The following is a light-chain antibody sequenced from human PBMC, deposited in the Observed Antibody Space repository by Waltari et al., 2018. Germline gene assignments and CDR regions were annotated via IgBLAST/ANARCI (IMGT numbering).Light chain of an antibody. CDR1: SSDVGGYNY. V-gene: IGLV2-14*03. CDR2: DVN. Sequence: HSALAQPASVSGSPGQSITISCTGTSSDVGGYNYVPWYQQHPGKAPRLMIYDVNNRPSGVSNRFSGSKSGNMASLTISGLQAEDEADYYCSSFTRTNSWVFGGGTKLTVL. CDR3: SSFTRTNSWV. J-gene: IGLJ3*02.